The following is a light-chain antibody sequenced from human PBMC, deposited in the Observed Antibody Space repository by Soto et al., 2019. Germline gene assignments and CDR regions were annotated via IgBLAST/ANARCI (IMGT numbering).Light chain of an antibody. CDR3: QQYDNPPWT. V-gene: IGKV1-33*01. Sequence: DIQMIQSPSSLSASVGDRVTITCQASQDIRNSLNWYQQKPGKAPQLLIYDASNLETGVPSGFSGSGSGTDFSFTINSLQPEDIATYYCQQYDNPPWTFGQGTKVDIK. J-gene: IGKJ1*01. CDR1: QDIRNS. CDR2: DAS.